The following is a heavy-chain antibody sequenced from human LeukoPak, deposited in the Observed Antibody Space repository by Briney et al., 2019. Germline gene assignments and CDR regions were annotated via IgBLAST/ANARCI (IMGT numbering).Heavy chain of an antibody. J-gene: IGHJ4*02. Sequence: SETLCLTCTVSVGTISSSSYNWGWIRQPPGKGLEWIGSIYYSGNTYYNPSLKSRVTMSVDTSKNQFSLKLNSVTAADTAVYYCARRASGSYYPFDYWGQGTLVTVSS. CDR2: IYYSGNT. V-gene: IGHV4-39*01. D-gene: IGHD1-26*01. CDR3: ARRASGSYYPFDY. CDR1: VGTISSSSYN.